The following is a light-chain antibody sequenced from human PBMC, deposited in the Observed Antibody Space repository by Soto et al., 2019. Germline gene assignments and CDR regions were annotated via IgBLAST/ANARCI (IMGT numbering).Light chain of an antibody. CDR1: QTITNY. V-gene: IGKV1-39*01. Sequence: DILLTQSPSSLSASVGDRVTITCRASQTITNYLHWYQQRSGKAPKLLISAASSLQSGVPSRFSGGGSATDFTLTISSLQPEDFATYYCQQTYNNPLTFGGGTKVDIK. CDR3: QQTYNNPLT. J-gene: IGKJ4*01. CDR2: AAS.